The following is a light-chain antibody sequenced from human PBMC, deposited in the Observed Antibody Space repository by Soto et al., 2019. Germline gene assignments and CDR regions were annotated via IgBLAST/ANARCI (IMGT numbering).Light chain of an antibody. CDR2: DAS. V-gene: IGKV3-15*01. J-gene: IGKJ4*01. CDR1: QSVNSN. Sequence: EIVMTQSPATLSVSPGERATLSCRASQSVNSNLAWYRQKPGQAPRLLIYDASTRPTGIPARFSGSGSGTNFTLTISSLQSEDFAVYYCQQYKNWPLTFGGGTKVEIK. CDR3: QQYKNWPLT.